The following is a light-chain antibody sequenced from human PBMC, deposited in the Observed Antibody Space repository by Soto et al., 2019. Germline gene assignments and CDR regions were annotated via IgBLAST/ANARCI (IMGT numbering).Light chain of an antibody. CDR2: AAS. CDR3: QQSYSTPPYT. V-gene: IGKV1-39*01. J-gene: IGKJ2*01. Sequence: DIQMTQSPSSLSASVGDRVTITCRASQSISSYLNWYQQKPGKAPKLLIYAASSLQSGVPSRFSGGGSGTEFTLPIGSLQPEEFATYYCQQSYSTPPYTFGQGTKLEIK. CDR1: QSISSY.